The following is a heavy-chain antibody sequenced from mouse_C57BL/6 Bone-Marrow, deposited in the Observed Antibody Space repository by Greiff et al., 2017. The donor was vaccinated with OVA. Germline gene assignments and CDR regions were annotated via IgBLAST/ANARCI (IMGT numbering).Heavy chain of an antibody. CDR2: ILPGSGST. V-gene: IGHV1-9*01. D-gene: IGHD1-1*01. CDR3: ARRYYASSEFAY. CDR1: GYTFTGYW. J-gene: IGHJ3*01. Sequence: VQLQQSGAELMKPGASVKLSCKATGYTFTGYWIEWVKQRPGHGLEWIGEILPGSGSTNYNEKFKGKATFTADTSSNTAYMQLSSLTTKDSAIYYCARRYYASSEFAYWGQGTLVTVSA.